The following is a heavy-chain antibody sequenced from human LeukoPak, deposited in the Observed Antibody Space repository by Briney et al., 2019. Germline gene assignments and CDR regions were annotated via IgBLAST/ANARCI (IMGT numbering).Heavy chain of an antibody. Sequence: SETLSLPCAVYGGSFSGYYWSWIRQPPGKGLEWIGEINHSGSTNYNPSLKSRVTISVDTSKNQFSLKLSSVTAADTAVYYCARSSSGWYGDYWGQGTLVTVSS. D-gene: IGHD6-19*01. CDR1: GGSFSGYY. CDR2: INHSGST. V-gene: IGHV4-34*01. CDR3: ARSSSGWYGDY. J-gene: IGHJ4*02.